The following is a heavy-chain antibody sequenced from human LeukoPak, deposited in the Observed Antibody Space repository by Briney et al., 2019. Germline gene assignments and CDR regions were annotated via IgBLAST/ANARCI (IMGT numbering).Heavy chain of an antibody. V-gene: IGHV4-34*01. CDR2: INHSGST. Sequence: SETLSLTCAVYGGSSSGYYWSWIRQPPGKGLEWIGEINHSGSTNYNPSLKSRVTISVDTSKNQFSLKLSSVTAADTAVYYCAAVDTAMLLRYWGQGTLVTVSS. J-gene: IGHJ4*02. CDR1: GGSSSGYY. CDR3: AAVDTAMLLRY. D-gene: IGHD5-18*01.